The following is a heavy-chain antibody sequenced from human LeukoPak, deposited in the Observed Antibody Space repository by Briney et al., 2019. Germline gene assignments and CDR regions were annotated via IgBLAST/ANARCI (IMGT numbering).Heavy chain of an antibody. CDR1: GFAFSDSW. Sequence: GGSLRLSCAASGFAFSDSWMSWVRQAPGKGLEWVANIKEDGREKSYADSVKGPFTIARDNAKNSLYLQMNNLRVEDTAVYYCARSYRHFFDYWGHGALGTVSS. V-gene: IGHV3-7*05. J-gene: IGHJ4*01. CDR2: IKEDGREK. CDR3: ARSYRHFFDY. D-gene: IGHD3-16*02.